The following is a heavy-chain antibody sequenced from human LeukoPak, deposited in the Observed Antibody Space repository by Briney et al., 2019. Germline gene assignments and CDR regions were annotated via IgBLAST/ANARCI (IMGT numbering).Heavy chain of an antibody. J-gene: IGHJ4*02. CDR1: GGSFSGYY. Sequence: SETLCLTCAVYGGSFSGYYRSWIRQPPGKGLEWIGEINHSGGTTYNPSLKSRVTISVDTAKNQFSLKLSSVTAADAAVYYCAREISFSGYSGYDGGIYYFDYWGQGTLVTVSS. CDR2: INHSGGT. CDR3: AREISFSGYSGYDGGIYYFDY. D-gene: IGHD5-12*01. V-gene: IGHV4-34*01.